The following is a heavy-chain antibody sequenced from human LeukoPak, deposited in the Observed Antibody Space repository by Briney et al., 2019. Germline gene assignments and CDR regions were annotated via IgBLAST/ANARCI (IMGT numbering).Heavy chain of an antibody. CDR3: AKAPLLAWYFDL. J-gene: IGHJ2*01. D-gene: IGHD2-8*02. CDR1: GFTFSSYA. Sequence: GGSLRLSWAAAGFTFSSYAIRWVRQAQGEGRGWEEAIPADGRNKTYPDSVKGRFTISRDNSKNTTYLQMNSLRAEDTAVYYCAKAPLLAWYFDLWGRGTLVTASS. CDR2: IPADGRNK. V-gene: IGHV3-30-3*02.